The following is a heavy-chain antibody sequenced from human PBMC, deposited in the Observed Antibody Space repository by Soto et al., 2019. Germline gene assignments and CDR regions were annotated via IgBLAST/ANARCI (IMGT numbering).Heavy chain of an antibody. D-gene: IGHD3-22*01. CDR1: GFTFGNYA. CDR3: AKGNDYDSYYFDY. V-gene: IGHV3-23*01. Sequence: EVQLLESGGGLVQPGGSLRLSCAASGFTFGNYAMSWVRQAPGKGLEWVSAISGSGGSTYYADSVKGRFTISRDNSKNTLYLQMNSLRAEDTAIYYCAKGNDYDSYYFDYWGQGTLVTVSS. J-gene: IGHJ4*02. CDR2: ISGSGGST.